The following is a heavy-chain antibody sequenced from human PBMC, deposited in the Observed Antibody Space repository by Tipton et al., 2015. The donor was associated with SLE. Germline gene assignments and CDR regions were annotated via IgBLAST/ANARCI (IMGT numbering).Heavy chain of an antibody. CDR2: ISSSSSYI. Sequence: SLRLSCAASGFTFSSYSMNWVRQAPGKGLEWVSSISSSSSYIYYADSVKGRFTISRDNAKNSLYLQMNSLRAEDTAVYYCAGPSGGSLDYWGQGTLVTVSS. J-gene: IGHJ4*02. CDR1: GFTFSSYS. V-gene: IGHV3-21*01. CDR3: AGPSGGSLDY.